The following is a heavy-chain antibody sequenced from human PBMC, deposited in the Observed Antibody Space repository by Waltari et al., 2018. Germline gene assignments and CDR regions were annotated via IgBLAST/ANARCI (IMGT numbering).Heavy chain of an antibody. CDR2: MFYSGTT. CDR1: GDSVSSGPYF. Sequence: QLQLQESGPRLVKPAETLSLTCTVSGDSVSSGPYFWAWIRQPPGKGLEWLGSMFYSGTTYHNSSLKSRVTISVDTSKNQVSLQLKSGTAADTAVYFCARDRSGTINSFDPWGRGTLVTVSS. V-gene: IGHV4-39*07. J-gene: IGHJ5*02. CDR3: ARDRSGTINSFDP. D-gene: IGHD1-26*01.